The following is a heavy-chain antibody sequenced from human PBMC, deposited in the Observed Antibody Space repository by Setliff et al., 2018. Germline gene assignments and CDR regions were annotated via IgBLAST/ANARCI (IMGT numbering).Heavy chain of an antibody. D-gene: IGHD6-19*01. Sequence: PSETLSLTCTVSGGSISSHYWSWIRQPPGKGLEWIGSIYYSGSTNYNPSLKSRVTISVDTSKNQFSLKLSSVTAADTAVYYCASIPSSGWYYYYGMDVWGQGTTVTVSS. CDR2: IYYSGST. J-gene: IGHJ6*02. CDR1: GGSISSHY. V-gene: IGHV4-59*11. CDR3: ASIPSSGWYYYYGMDV.